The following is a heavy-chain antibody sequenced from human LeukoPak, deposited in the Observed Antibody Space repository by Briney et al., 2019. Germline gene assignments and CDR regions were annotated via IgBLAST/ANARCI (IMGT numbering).Heavy chain of an antibody. V-gene: IGHV3-33*01. D-gene: IGHD3-10*01. CDR1: GFTFSSYF. CDR2: IWNDGSKE. CDR3: ARDYYGSGSLPYYYGMDV. J-gene: IGHJ6*04. Sequence: GGSLRLSCAASGFTFSSYFMHWVRQAPGKGLEWVAPIWNDGSKEYYVDSVKGRFTISRDNSKNTLYLQMNSLRAEDTAVYYCARDYYGSGSLPYYYGMDVWGKGTTVTVSS.